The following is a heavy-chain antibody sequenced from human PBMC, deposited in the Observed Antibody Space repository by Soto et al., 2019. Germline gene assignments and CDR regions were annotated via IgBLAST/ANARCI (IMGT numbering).Heavy chain of an antibody. J-gene: IGHJ6*02. CDR1: GGSISSSSYY. CDR3: ARLVCSSTSCYPYYYYGMDV. D-gene: IGHD2-2*01. Sequence: QLQLQESGPGLVKPSETLSLTCTVSGGSISSSSYYWGWIRQPPGKGLEWIGSIYYSGSTYYNPSLKSRVTISVDTSKNHFSLKLSSVTAADTAVYYCARLVCSSTSCYPYYYYGMDVWGQGTTVTVSS. CDR2: IYYSGST. V-gene: IGHV4-39*01.